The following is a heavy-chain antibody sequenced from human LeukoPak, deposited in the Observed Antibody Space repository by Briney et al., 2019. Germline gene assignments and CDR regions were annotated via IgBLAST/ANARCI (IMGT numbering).Heavy chain of an antibody. CDR1: GFTFSSYS. D-gene: IGHD3-22*01. J-gene: IGHJ4*02. CDR2: ITASGTAM. CDR3: ARGSTYYDSSGQVPFDY. Sequence: PGGSLRLSCAASGFTFSSYSMNWVRQAPGKGLEWVSHITASGTAMFYADSVKGRFTISRDNGKNTLYLQMNSLRAEDTAVYYCARGSTYYDSSGQVPFDYWGQGTLVTVSS. V-gene: IGHV3-48*01.